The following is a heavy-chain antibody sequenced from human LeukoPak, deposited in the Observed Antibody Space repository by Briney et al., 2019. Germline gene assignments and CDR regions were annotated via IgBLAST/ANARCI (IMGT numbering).Heavy chain of an antibody. J-gene: IGHJ3*02. CDR2: INHSGCT. D-gene: IGHD4-17*01. CDR1: GGSFSGYY. V-gene: IGHV4-34*01. CDR3: ARAVYGDRGPSSAFDI. Sequence: SETLSLTCAVYGGSFSGYYWSWIRQPPGKGLEWIGEINHSGCTNYNPSLKSRVTISVDTSKNQFSLQLNSVTPEDTAVYYCARAVYGDRGPSSAFDIWGQGTMVTVSS.